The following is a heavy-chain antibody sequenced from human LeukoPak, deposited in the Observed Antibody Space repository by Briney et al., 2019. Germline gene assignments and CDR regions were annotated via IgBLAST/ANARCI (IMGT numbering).Heavy chain of an antibody. CDR1: GDSVSSNSAA. V-gene: IGHV6-1*01. CDR3: ARAMRMAASGTFYFDY. CDR2: TYYRSKWYN. J-gene: IGHJ4*02. D-gene: IGHD6-13*01. Sequence: PSQTLSLTCAISGDSVSSNSAAWNWIRQSPSRGLERLGRTYYRSKWYNDYAVSVKSRITINPDTSKNQFSLQLDSVTPEDTAVYYCARAMRMAASGTFYFDYWGQGTLVTVSS.